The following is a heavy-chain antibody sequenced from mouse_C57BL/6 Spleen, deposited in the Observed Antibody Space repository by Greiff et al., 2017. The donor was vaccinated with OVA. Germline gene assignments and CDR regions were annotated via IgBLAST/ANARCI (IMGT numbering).Heavy chain of an antibody. D-gene: IGHD2-4*01. CDR2: IDPETGGT. CDR1: GYTFTDYE. V-gene: IGHV1-15*01. CDR3: TRSGDYDGDYYAMDY. Sequence: VQGVESGAELVRPGASVTLSCKASGYTFTDYEMHWVKQTPVHGLEWIGAIDPETGGTAYNQKFKGKAILTADKSSSTAYMELRSLTSEDSAVYYCTRSGDYDGDYYAMDYWGQGTSVTVSS. J-gene: IGHJ4*01.